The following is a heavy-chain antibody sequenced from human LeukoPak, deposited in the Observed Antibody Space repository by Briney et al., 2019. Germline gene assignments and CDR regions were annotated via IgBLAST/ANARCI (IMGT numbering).Heavy chain of an antibody. V-gene: IGHV4-59*08. CDR1: GGSISSYY. D-gene: IGHD5-18*01. CDR2: IYDSGST. Sequence: SETLSLTCTVSGGSISSYYWSWIRQPPGKGLEWIGYIYDSGSTNYNPSLKSRGTISVDTSKNQFSLNLSSVTAADTAVYYCARRDTVMTPFDYWGQGTLVTVSS. CDR3: ARRDTVMTPFDY. J-gene: IGHJ4*02.